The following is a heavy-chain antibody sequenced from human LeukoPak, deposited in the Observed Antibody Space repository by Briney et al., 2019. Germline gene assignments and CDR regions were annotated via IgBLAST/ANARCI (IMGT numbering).Heavy chain of an antibody. V-gene: IGHV4-61*02. CDR2: IYTSGST. D-gene: IGHD5-18*01. CDR1: GGSISSGSYY. CDR3: AREQINVDTAMANTITRTYYFDY. J-gene: IGHJ4*02. Sequence: SETLSLTCTVSGGSISSGSYYWSWIRQPAGKGLEWIGRIYTSGSTNYNPSLKSRVTISVDTSKNQFSLKLSSVTAADTAVYYCAREQINVDTAMANTITRTYYFDYWGQGTLVTVSS.